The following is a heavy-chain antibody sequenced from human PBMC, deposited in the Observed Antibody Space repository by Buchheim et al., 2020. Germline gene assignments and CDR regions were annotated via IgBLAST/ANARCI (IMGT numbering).Heavy chain of an antibody. Sequence: EVQLVESGGGLVKPGGSLRLSCAASGFTFSSYSMNWVRQAPGKGLEWVSSISSSSSYIYYADSVKGRFTISRDNAKNSLYLQMNSLRAEDTAVYYCARDSLGSGRNHQKYYYYYYGMDVWGQGTT. D-gene: IGHD3-10*01. V-gene: IGHV3-21*01. CDR3: ARDSLGSGRNHQKYYYYYYGMDV. J-gene: IGHJ6*02. CDR1: GFTFSSYS. CDR2: ISSSSSYI.